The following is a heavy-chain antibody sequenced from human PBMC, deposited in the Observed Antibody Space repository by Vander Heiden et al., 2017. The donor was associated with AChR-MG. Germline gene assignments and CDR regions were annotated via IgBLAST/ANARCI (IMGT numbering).Heavy chain of an antibody. D-gene: IGHD3-3*01. CDR3: VRRRNYDAHARFDP. CDR1: GFTMQTYG. V-gene: IGHV3-48*03. CDR2: STSDGSNV. Sequence: EVQLVESGGGLVQPGGSLRVPCTASGFTMQTYGMNWVRQAPGKGLEWVSESTSDGSNVYYTSSVRGRFTVSRDNADNSLYLQMNSLTVEDTGIYYCVRRRNYDAHARFDPWGQGTPVTVSA. J-gene: IGHJ5*02.